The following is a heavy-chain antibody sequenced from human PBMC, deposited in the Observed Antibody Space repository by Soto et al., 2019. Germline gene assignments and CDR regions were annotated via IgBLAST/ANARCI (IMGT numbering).Heavy chain of an antibody. CDR1: GGSISSSNW. V-gene: IGHV4-4*02. Sequence: QVQLQESGPGLVKPSGTLFLTCAVSGGSISSSNWWSWVRQPPGKGLEWIGEIYHSGSTNYNPSLKSRVTISVEKLKNHFSLKLSSVTDADTAVYYCAGTAMVVDSFDIWGQGTMVTVSS. D-gene: IGHD5-18*01. CDR3: AGTAMVVDSFDI. J-gene: IGHJ3*02. CDR2: IYHSGST.